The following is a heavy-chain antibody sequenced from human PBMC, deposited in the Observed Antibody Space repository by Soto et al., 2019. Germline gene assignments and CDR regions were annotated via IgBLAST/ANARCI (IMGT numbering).Heavy chain of an antibody. V-gene: IGHV3-23*01. CDR2: ILVDGRT. J-gene: IGHJ6*02. D-gene: IGHD1-1*01. CDR1: GFICGSYD. Sequence: GGSLRLSCAASGFICGSYDMSWVRQAPGKGLEWVSTILVDGRTFYVDSVKGRFTISRDSSQNTVYLQMNSLTAGDTALYYCAKGLATTVDYYHYGMDVWSQGTTVTVSS. CDR3: AKGLATTVDYYHYGMDV.